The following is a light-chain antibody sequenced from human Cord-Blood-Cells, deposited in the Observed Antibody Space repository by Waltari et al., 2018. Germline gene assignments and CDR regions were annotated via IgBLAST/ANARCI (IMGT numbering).Light chain of an antibody. J-gene: IGKJ5*01. CDR3: MKGIHLLT. CDR1: QSLLHSDGKTY. Sequence: DIVIAQTPLSLSVTPEQPASISCKSSQSLLHSDGKTYLYWYLQKPGQSPQLLIYEVPRRFPGVPARFMGRGLGTDLPLTTRRVEVEDVGVYYGMKGIHLLTFGPGTRLEIK. V-gene: IGKV2-29*02. CDR2: EVP.